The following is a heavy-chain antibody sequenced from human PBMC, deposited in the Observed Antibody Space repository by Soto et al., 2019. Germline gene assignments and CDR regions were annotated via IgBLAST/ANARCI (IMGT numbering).Heavy chain of an antibody. V-gene: IGHV3-33*01. CDR2: TWYDGSKK. CDR1: GFTFSSYG. D-gene: IGHD2-15*01. J-gene: IGHJ6*02. CDR3: ARYCSGGSCYPYYYGMDV. Sequence: QVQLVESGGGVVQPGRSLRLSCAASGFTFSSYGMHWVRQAPGKGLEWVALTWYDGSKKYYADSVKGRFTISRDNSKNTLYLQMNSLRVEYTAVYYCARYCSGGSCYPYYYGMDVWGQGTTVTVSS.